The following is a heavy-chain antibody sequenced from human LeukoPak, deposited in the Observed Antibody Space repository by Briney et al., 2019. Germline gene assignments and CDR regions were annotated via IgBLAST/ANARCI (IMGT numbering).Heavy chain of an antibody. CDR1: GFTFNNYI. CDR3: ARAVLGYSWVYDY. J-gene: IGHJ4*02. CDR2: ISSGSGTM. D-gene: IGHD5-18*01. V-gene: IGHV3-48*02. Sequence: QPGGPLRLSCAASGFTFNNYIMTWVREAPGRALEWVSYISSGSGTMYYADSVKGRFTISRDNAKKSLYLQMNSLRDEDTAVYYCARAVLGYSWVYDYWGQGTLVTVSS.